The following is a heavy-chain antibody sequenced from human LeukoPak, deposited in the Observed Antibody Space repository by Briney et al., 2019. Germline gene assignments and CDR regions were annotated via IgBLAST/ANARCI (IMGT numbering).Heavy chain of an antibody. CDR3: ARGSNYGYHYGSGSSQLYYYGMDV. CDR2: INHSGST. V-gene: IGHV4-34*01. Sequence: PSETLSLTCAVYGGSFSGYYWSWIRQPPGKGLEWIGEINHSGSTNYNPSLKSRVTISVDTSKNQFSLKLSSVTAADTAVYYCARGSNYGYHYGSGSSQLYYYGMDVWGQGTTVTVSS. CDR1: GGSFSGYY. J-gene: IGHJ6*02. D-gene: IGHD3-10*01.